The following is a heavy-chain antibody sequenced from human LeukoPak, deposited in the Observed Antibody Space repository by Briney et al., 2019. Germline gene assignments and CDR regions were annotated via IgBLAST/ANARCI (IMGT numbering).Heavy chain of an antibody. Sequence: SETLSLTCAVYGGSFSGYYWSWIRQPPGKGLEWIGYIYYSGSTNYNPSLKSRVTISVDTSKNQFSLKLSSVTAADTAVYYCARVSYDFWSGYYYAFDIWGQGTMVTVSS. D-gene: IGHD3-3*01. V-gene: IGHV4-59*01. CDR1: GGSFSGYY. CDR2: IYYSGST. J-gene: IGHJ3*02. CDR3: ARVSYDFWSGYYYAFDI.